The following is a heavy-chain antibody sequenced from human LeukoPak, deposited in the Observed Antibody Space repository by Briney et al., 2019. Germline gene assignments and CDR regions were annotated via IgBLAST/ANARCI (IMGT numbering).Heavy chain of an antibody. D-gene: IGHD3-16*01. Sequence: ASVKVSCQACGYTFTGYYMHSVRQAPGQGLAWMGWINPNSGGTNYAQKFQGRVTLTRDQSINTAYIELSRLRSDDTAVYYCGSTLGVGLSHFFALGYWGQGPLVTVSS. CDR2: INPNSGGT. CDR3: GSTLGVGLSHFFALGY. J-gene: IGHJ4*02. V-gene: IGHV1-2*02. CDR1: GYTFTGYY.